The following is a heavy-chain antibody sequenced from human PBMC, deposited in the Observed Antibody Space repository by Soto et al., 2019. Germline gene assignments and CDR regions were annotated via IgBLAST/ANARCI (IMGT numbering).Heavy chain of an antibody. V-gene: IGHV4-34*01. CDR3: ARGQEGVVATH. J-gene: IGHJ4*02. Sequence: QVQLQQWGAGLLKPSETLSLNCAVTGVSLSGYYWSWIRQLPVKGLEWIGEVKAGGHTNYSPSLRGRVTISSDTSNNQLALTLTSVTAADTGVYYCARGQEGVVATHWDQGSLVTVS. CDR1: GVSLSGYY. D-gene: IGHD5-12*01. CDR2: VKAGGHT.